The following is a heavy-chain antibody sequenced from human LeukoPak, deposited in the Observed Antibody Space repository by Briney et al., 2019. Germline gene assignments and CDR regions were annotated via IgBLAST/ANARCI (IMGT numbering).Heavy chain of an antibody. V-gene: IGHV3-33*01. Sequence: GPSLRLSCAASGFSFSTYGIHWVRQVPGKGLEWVAIIWSDGSRKYYADSVKGRFTISRDNSKNTLSLQMNSLRVEDTAVYYCTRAWYSGSFYGMDVWGQGTTVTVSS. J-gene: IGHJ6*02. CDR1: GFSFSTYG. CDR2: IWSDGSRK. CDR3: TRAWYSGSFYGMDV. D-gene: IGHD1-26*01.